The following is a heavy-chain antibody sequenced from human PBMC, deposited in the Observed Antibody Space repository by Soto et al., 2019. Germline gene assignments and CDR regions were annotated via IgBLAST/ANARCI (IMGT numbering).Heavy chain of an antibody. D-gene: IGHD3-16*01. Sequence: QITLKESGPTLVKPTQTLTLTCTFSGFSLTTRGVGVGWFRQPPGKALECLALIYWDDDKRYSPSLQSRLSITKDTSKNQVVLTMTNVDPVDTASYYCAHIPNYYQYDWFDPWGHGTLVSVSS. CDR1: GFSLTTRGVG. CDR2: IYWDDDK. V-gene: IGHV2-5*02. CDR3: AHIPNYYQYDWFDP. J-gene: IGHJ5*02.